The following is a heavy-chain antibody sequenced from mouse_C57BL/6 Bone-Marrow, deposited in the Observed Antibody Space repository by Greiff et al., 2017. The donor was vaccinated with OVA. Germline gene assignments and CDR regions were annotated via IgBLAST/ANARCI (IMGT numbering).Heavy chain of an antibody. CDR3: AVLGGGYFDV. V-gene: IGHV5-12*01. CDR1: GFTFSDYY. D-gene: IGHD4-1*01. J-gene: IGHJ1*03. Sequence: DVKLVESGGGLVQPGGSLKLSCAASGFTFSDYYMYWVRQTPEKRLEWVAYISNGGGSTYYPDTVKGRFTISRDNAKNTLYLQMSRLKSEDTAMYYCAVLGGGYFDVWGTGTTVTVSS. CDR2: ISNGGGST.